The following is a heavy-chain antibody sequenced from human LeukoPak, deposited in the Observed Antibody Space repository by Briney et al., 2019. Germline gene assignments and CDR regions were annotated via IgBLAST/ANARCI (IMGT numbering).Heavy chain of an antibody. CDR1: GFTFSGSA. J-gene: IGHJ4*02. D-gene: IGHD6-6*01. CDR2: IRGKPNSYAT. Sequence: PGGSLRLSCAASGFTFSGSAMHWVRQASGKGLEWVGRIRGKPNSYATAYAASVKGRFTISRDDSKNTAYLQMNSLKAEDTAVYYCARDKGTSYLSSFDYWGQGTLVTVSS. V-gene: IGHV3-73*01. CDR3: ARDKGTSYLSSFDY.